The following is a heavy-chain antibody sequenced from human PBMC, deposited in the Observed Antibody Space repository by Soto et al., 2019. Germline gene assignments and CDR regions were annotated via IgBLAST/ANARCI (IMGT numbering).Heavy chain of an antibody. CDR2: IGIGSSTK. V-gene: IGHV3-48*01. CDR3: ARSHKVGYDFWSGYYYGLFGY. J-gene: IGHJ4*02. CDR1: GFTFRNYG. D-gene: IGHD3-3*01. Sequence: GGSLRLSCAASGFTFRNYGMNWVRQAPGKGLEWVSYIGIGSSTKYYADSVKGRFTISRDNAKNSLYLQMNSLRAEDTAVYYCARSHKVGYDFWSGYYYGLFGYWGQGTLVTVSS.